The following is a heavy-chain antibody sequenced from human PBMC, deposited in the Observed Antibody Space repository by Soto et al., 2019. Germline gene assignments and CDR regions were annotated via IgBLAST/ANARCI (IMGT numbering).Heavy chain of an antibody. CDR2: ISAYNGNT. D-gene: IGHD3-3*01. CDR3: ARDPDDFWSGYSNWFDP. CDR1: GYTFTSYG. Sequence: ASVKVSCKASGYTFTSYGISWVRQAPGQGLEWMGWISAYNGNTNYAQKPQGRVTMTTDTSTSTAYMELRSLRSDDTALYFCARDPDDFWSGYSNWFDPWGQGTLVTVSS. V-gene: IGHV1-18*01. J-gene: IGHJ5*02.